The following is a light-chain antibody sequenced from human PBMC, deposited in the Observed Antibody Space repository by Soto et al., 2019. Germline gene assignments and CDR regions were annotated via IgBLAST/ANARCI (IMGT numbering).Light chain of an antibody. V-gene: IGKV3-11*01. Sequence: EIVFTQSPATLSLSPGERATLSCRASQSVSSYLACYQQKPGQAPRRLIYDASNRASGIPARFSGSGSGTGLPLTISSLEPEDFAVYYCQQRSNWPPGFTFGPGTKVDIK. CDR1: QSVSSY. CDR2: DAS. CDR3: QQRSNWPPGFT. J-gene: IGKJ3*01.